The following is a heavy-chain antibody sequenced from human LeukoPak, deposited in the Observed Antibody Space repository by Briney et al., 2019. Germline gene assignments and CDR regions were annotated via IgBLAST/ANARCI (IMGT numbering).Heavy chain of an antibody. V-gene: IGHV4-38-2*02. Sequence: SETLSLTCTVSGYSISSGYYWGWIRQPPGKGLEWIGSIYHSGSTYYNPSLKSRVTISVDTSKNQFSLKLSSVTAADTAVYYCARTFLLITMVRFDAFDIWGQGTMVTVSS. CDR1: GYSISSGYY. J-gene: IGHJ3*02. D-gene: IGHD3-10*01. CDR3: ARTFLLITMVRFDAFDI. CDR2: IYHSGST.